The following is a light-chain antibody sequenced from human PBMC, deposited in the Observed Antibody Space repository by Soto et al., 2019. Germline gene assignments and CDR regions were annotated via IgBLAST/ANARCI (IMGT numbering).Light chain of an antibody. J-gene: IGLJ2*01. CDR3: TSYVSGSSHVV. V-gene: IGLV2-14*01. CDR2: DVN. CDR1: SSDIGGYDY. Sequence: QSALTQPASVSGSPGQSITLSCTGTSSDIGGYDYVSWYQRHPGKAPKLIIYDVNNRPSGVSNRFSGSKSGNTASLTISGLQAEDEADYYCTSYVSGSSHVVFGGETNFTVL.